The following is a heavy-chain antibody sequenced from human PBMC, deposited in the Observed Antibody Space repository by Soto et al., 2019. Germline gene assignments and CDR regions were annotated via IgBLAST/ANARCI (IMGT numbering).Heavy chain of an antibody. D-gene: IGHD2-15*01. Sequence: GSLRLSCAASGFTFSDYYMSWIRQAPGKGLEWVSYISSSGSTIYYADSVKGRFTISRDNAKNSLYLQMNSLRAEDTAVYYCARVAPGDCSGGSCYPTYYYGMDVWGQGTTVTVSS. V-gene: IGHV3-11*01. CDR2: ISSSGSTI. CDR3: ARVAPGDCSGGSCYPTYYYGMDV. CDR1: GFTFSDYY. J-gene: IGHJ6*02.